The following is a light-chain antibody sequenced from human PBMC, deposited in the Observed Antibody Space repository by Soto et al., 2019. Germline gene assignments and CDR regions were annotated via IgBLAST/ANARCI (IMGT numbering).Light chain of an antibody. Sequence: EVVLTQSPGTLSLSPEERATLSCRASQSVFNNHIGWYQQKPGQAPRRLIFGASFRATGIPDRFSGSGSGTDFTLTISRLEPEDVAVYYWQQYGRRFGHGTKVDIK. CDR1: QSVFNNH. V-gene: IGKV3-20*01. CDR2: GAS. J-gene: IGKJ1*01. CDR3: QQYGRR.